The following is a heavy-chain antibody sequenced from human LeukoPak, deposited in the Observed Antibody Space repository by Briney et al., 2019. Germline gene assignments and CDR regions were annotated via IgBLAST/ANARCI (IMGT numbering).Heavy chain of an antibody. CDR3: ARGGGVVVAATGY. J-gene: IGHJ4*02. CDR2: INPSGGST. CDR1: GYTFTSCY. Sequence: ASVKVSCKASGYTFTSCYMHWVRRAPGQGLEWMGIINPSGGSTSYAQKFQGGVTMTRDTSTSTVYMELSSLRSEDTAVYYCARGGGVVVAATGYWGQGTLVTVSS. V-gene: IGHV1-46*01. D-gene: IGHD2-15*01.